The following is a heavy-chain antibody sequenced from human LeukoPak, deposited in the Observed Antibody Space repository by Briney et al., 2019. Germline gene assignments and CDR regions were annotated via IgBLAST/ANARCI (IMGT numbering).Heavy chain of an antibody. CDR1: GFTFSSYS. CDR3: TRAIGVGRDPDFDY. J-gene: IGHJ4*02. Sequence: GGSLRLSCAASGFTFSSYSMNWVRQAPGKGLEWVGRIKNKNTGETTDYAAPVKGRFTISRDDSKNTLYLQMNSLKSEDTAVYYCTRAIGVGRDPDFDYWGQGTLVTVSS. V-gene: IGHV3-15*01. CDR2: IKNKNTGETT. D-gene: IGHD2-8*01.